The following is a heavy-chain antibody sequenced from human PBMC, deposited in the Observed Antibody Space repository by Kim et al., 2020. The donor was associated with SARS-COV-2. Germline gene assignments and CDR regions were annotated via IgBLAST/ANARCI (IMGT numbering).Heavy chain of an antibody. D-gene: IGHD3-10*01. CDR2: ISYDGSNK. J-gene: IGHJ3*02. Sequence: GGSLRLSCAASGFTFSSYAMHWVRQAPGKGLEWVAVISYDGSNKYYVDSVKGRFTISRDNSKNTLYLQMNSLRAEDTAVYYCASVYGSGSYYNFAGEDAFDIWGHGTMVTVSS. CDR3: ASVYGSGSYYNFAGEDAFDI. CDR1: GFTFSSYA. V-gene: IGHV3-30*04.